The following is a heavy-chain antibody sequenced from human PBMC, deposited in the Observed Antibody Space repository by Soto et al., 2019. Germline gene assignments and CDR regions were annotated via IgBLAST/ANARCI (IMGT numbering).Heavy chain of an antibody. J-gene: IGHJ4*02. CDR2: IYYSGST. CDR3: ARDSSGWEGIGY. D-gene: IGHD3-22*01. Sequence: QVQLQESGPGLVKPSQTLSLTCTVSGGSISSGGYYWSWIRQHPGKGLEWSGYIYYSGSTYFNPSLKSRVTISVDTSKNQSSLKLSSVTAADTAVYYCARDSSGWEGIGYWGQGTLVTVSS. CDR1: GGSISSGGYY. V-gene: IGHV4-31*03.